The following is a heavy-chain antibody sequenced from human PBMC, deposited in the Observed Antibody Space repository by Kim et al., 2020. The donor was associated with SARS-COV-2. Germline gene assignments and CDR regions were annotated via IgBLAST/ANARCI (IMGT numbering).Heavy chain of an antibody. CDR2: INPSGGST. V-gene: IGHV1-46*01. CDR3: ARGAPAAIPGYYCYGMDV. Sequence: ASVKVSCKASGYTFASYYMHWVRQAPGQGLEWMGIINPSGGSTSYAQKFQGRVTMTRDTSTSTVYMELSSLRSEDTAVYYCARGAPAAIPGYYCYGMDVWGQGTTVTVSS. J-gene: IGHJ6*02. CDR1: GYTFASYY. D-gene: IGHD2-2*01.